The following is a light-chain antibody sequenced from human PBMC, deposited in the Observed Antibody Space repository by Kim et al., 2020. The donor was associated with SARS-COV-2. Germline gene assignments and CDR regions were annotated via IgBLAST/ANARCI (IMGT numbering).Light chain of an antibody. CDR1: QSVSSSN. Sequence: EIVLTQSPGTLSLSPGERATLSCRASQSVSSSNLAWYQEIPGQPPRLLIYGASSRATGIPDRFSGSGSGTDFTLTISRLEPEDFAVYFCQFYGSSPMYTFGQRTKLEI. J-gene: IGKJ2*01. CDR2: GAS. CDR3: QFYGSSPMYT. V-gene: IGKV3-20*01.